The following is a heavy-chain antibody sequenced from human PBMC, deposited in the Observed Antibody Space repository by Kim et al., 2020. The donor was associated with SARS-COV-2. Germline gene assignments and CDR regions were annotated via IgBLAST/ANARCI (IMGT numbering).Heavy chain of an antibody. CDR2: INSDGSST. CDR1: GFTFSSYW. J-gene: IGHJ4*02. Sequence: GGSLRLSCAASGFTFSSYWMHWVRQAPGKGLVWVSRINSDGSSTSYADSVKGRFTISRDNAKNTLYLQMNSLRAEDTAVYYCARAPIGSGLYSLHDYWGQGTLVTVSS. D-gene: IGHD3-22*01. V-gene: IGHV3-74*01. CDR3: ARAPIGSGLYSLHDY.